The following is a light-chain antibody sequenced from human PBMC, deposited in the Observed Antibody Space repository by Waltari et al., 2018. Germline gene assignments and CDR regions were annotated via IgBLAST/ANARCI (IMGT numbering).Light chain of an antibody. J-gene: IGKJ4*01. V-gene: IGKV4-1*01. Sequence: DIVMTQSPDSLAVSLGERATINCKSSQSVLYSSNNKNYFAWYQHKPGQPPKLLIYWASTRESGVPDRFSGNGSGTDFTLTISSLQAEDVAVYYCQQYYSTPLTFGGGTKVEIK. CDR2: WAS. CDR1: QSVLYSSNNKNY. CDR3: QQYYSTPLT.